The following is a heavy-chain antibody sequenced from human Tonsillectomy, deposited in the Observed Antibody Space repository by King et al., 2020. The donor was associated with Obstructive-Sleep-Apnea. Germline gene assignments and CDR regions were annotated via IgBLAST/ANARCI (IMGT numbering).Heavy chain of an antibody. Sequence: VQLVESGGGVVQPGRSLRLSCAASGFPFSTYTMHWVRQAPGKGLEWVAVISYDGSNKYYADSVKGRFTISRDNSKSTLYLQMNSLRADDRAVYYCARTGWGSYTSACFDYWGQGTLVTVSS. CDR1: GFPFSTYT. V-gene: IGHV3-30-3*01. J-gene: IGHJ4*02. CDR3: ARTGWGSYTSACFDY. D-gene: IGHD6-19*01. CDR2: ISYDGSNK.